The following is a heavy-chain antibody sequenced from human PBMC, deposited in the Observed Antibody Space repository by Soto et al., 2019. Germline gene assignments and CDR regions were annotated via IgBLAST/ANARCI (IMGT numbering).Heavy chain of an antibody. CDR1: GYTFTGYY. CDR2: INPNSGGT. V-gene: IGHV1-2*02. Sequence: QVQLVQSGAEVKKPGASVKVSCKASGYTFTGYYMHWVRQAPGQGLEWMGWINPNSGGTNYAQKFEGRVTMTRDTSISTAYMGLSRLRSDDTAVYYCARGGYCSSTGCYANWFDPWGQGTLVTVSS. CDR3: ARGGYCSSTGCYANWFDP. J-gene: IGHJ5*02. D-gene: IGHD2-2*01.